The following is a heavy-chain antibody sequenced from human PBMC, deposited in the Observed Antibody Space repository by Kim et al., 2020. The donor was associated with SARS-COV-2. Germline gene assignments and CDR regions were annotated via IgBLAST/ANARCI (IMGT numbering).Heavy chain of an antibody. J-gene: IGHJ3*02. CDR2: IYYSGST. V-gene: IGHV4-30-4*01. CDR3: ARAYYDSSGYYFSGVGSTGGGAFDI. Sequence: SETLSLTCTVSGGSISSGDYYWSWIRQPPGKGLEWIGYIYYSGSTYYNPSHKRRVTISVDTSKNQFSLKLSSVTAADTAMYYCARAYYDSSGYYFSGVGSTGGGAFDIWGQGTMVTVSS. D-gene: IGHD3-22*01. CDR1: GGSISSGDYY.